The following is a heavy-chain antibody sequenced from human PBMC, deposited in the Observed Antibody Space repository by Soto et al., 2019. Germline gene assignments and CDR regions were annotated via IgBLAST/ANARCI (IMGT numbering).Heavy chain of an antibody. V-gene: IGHV3-21*01. Sequence: GGSLRLSCAASGFNFGNFGMSWVRQAPGKGLQWVSSITNTGGATYYADSVKGRFSVSRDNAENSLYLQMNSLRAEDTAVYYCARLYLAATITSLDYWGQGTLVTVSS. CDR1: GFNFGNFG. J-gene: IGHJ4*02. CDR3: ARLYLAATITSLDY. CDR2: ITNTGGAT. D-gene: IGHD5-12*01.